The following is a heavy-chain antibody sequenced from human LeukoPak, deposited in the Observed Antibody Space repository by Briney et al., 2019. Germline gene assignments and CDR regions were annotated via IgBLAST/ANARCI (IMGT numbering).Heavy chain of an antibody. V-gene: IGHV1-8*03. CDR3: ARGPDTATVRFGYYYMDV. CDR1: GYTFTSYD. J-gene: IGHJ6*03. Sequence: GASVKVSCKASGYTFTSYDINWVRQATGQGLEWMGWMNPNSGNTGYAQKFQGRVAITRNTSISTAYMELSSLRSEDTAVYYCARGPDTATVRFGYYYMDVWGKGTTVTVSS. D-gene: IGHD5-18*01. CDR2: MNPNSGNT.